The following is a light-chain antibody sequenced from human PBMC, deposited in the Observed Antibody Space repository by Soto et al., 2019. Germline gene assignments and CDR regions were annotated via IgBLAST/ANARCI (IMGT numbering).Light chain of an antibody. CDR3: CSYAGSPYV. Sequence: QSALTQPLSVSGSPGQLVIISCTGTSNDVGGYNYVSWYQLHPGKAPKLMIYDVNKRPSGVPDRFSGSKSGNRASLTISGLQAEDEADYYCCSYAGSPYVFGTGTQLTVL. J-gene: IGLJ1*01. V-gene: IGLV2-11*01. CDR1: SNDVGGYNY. CDR2: DVN.